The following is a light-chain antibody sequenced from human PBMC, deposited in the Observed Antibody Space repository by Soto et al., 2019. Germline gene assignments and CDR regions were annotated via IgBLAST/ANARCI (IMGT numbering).Light chain of an antibody. CDR1: QSVSSN. J-gene: IGKJ1*01. CDR3: QQYNIWLT. Sequence: EIVMTQSPATLYVSPGERATLSCRASQSVSSNLAWYQQKPGQAPRLLIYGASTRATGIPARFSGSRSGTDFTLTISSLQSEDFAVYYCQQYNIWLTFGQRPKGQIK. CDR2: GAS. V-gene: IGKV3-15*01.